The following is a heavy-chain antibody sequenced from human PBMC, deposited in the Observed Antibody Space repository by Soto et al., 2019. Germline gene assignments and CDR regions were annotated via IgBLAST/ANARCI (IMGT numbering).Heavy chain of an antibody. CDR1: GGSISSYY. Sequence: SETLSLTCTVSGGSISSYYWSWIRQPPGKGLEWIGYIYYSGSTNYNPSLKSRVTISVDTSKNQFSLKLSSVTAADTAVYYCATVHEVRGFDYWGQGTLVTVSS. CDR3: ATVHEVRGFDY. J-gene: IGHJ4*02. D-gene: IGHD3-10*01. V-gene: IGHV4-59*01. CDR2: IYYSGST.